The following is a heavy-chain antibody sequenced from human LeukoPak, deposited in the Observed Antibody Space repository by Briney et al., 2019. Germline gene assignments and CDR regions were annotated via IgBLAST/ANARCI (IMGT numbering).Heavy chain of an antibody. CDR1: GFTFSSYW. CDR3: ARVVVGATTSFDY. J-gene: IGHJ4*02. V-gene: IGHV3-7*01. D-gene: IGHD1-26*01. CDR2: IKQDGSEK. Sequence: GGSLRLSCAASGFTFSSYWMSWVRQAPGKGLEWVANIKQDGSEKYYVDSVKGRFTISRGNAKDSLYLQMNSLRAEDTAVYYCARVVVGATTSFDYWGQGTLVTVSS.